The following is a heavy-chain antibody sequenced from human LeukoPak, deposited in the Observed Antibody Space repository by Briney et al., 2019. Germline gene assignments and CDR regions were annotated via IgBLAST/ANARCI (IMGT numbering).Heavy chain of an antibody. CDR1: GFTFSSYS. V-gene: IGHV3-48*04. J-gene: IGHJ3*01. CDR2: ISSSSSTI. Sequence: GGSLRLSCAASGFTFSSYSMNWVRQAPGKGLEWVSYISSSSSTIYYADSVKGRFTISRDDAKNSLYLEMDSLRAEDTAVYYCARTIYYYESTSYFSDAFDVWGQGTMVTVSS. CDR3: ARTIYYYESTSYFSDAFDV. D-gene: IGHD3-22*01.